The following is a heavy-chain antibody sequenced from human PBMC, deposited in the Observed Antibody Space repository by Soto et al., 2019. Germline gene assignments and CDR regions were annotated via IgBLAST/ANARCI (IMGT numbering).Heavy chain of an antibody. D-gene: IGHD3-10*01. CDR3: ARGVGSGTYYNQYNWFDP. CDR1: GHTFTNYG. Sequence: QVQLVQSGAEVKKPGASVKVSCKASGHTFTNYGISWVRQAPGQGLEWMGWINTYNGNTNHAQKLQGRVTMTTDTSTSTAYMELRNLRSDDTAVYYCARGVGSGTYYNQYNWFDPWGQGTLVTVSS. CDR2: INTYNGNT. J-gene: IGHJ5*02. V-gene: IGHV1-18*01.